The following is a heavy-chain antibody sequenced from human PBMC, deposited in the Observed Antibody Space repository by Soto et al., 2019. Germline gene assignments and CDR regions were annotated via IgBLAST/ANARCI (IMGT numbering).Heavy chain of an antibody. CDR1: GCIFSDLC. CDR3: GRGAINYYGEEV. J-gene: IGHJ6*04. Sequence: RLSWTVAGCIFSDLCMCWVRQTQGKVLEGVSRIKRDGRTTNYADSVKGRFTISRDNATNTLYLEMNSLRVEDMADYYCGRGAINYYGEEVWGKGTTVTVSS. CDR2: IKRDGRTT. V-gene: IGHV3-74*01.